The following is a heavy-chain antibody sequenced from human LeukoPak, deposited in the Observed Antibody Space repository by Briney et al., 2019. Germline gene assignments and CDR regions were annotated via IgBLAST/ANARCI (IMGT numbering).Heavy chain of an antibody. J-gene: IGHJ4*02. CDR3: AKDFWSGYFLLSD. D-gene: IGHD3-3*01. V-gene: IGHV3-74*01. Sequence: GGSLRLSCAASGFTVSSNYMTWVRQAPGKGLVWVSRISSDGSETTYADSVKGRFTISRDNAKNTLLLQMNSLRAEDTAMYYCAKDFWSGYFLLSDWGQGTLVTVSS. CDR2: ISSDGSET. CDR1: GFTVSSNY.